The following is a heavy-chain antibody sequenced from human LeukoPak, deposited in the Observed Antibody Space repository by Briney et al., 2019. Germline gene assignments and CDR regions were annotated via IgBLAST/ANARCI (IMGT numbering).Heavy chain of an antibody. CDR3: ARVTYDSRFDP. D-gene: IGHD3-22*01. Sequence: GGSLRLSCAASGFTFSDYYMSWIRQAPGKGLEWVSYISSGSTIYYADSVKGRFTISRDNAKNSLYLQMNSLRAEDTAVYYCARVTYDSRFDPWGQGTLVTVSS. V-gene: IGHV3-11*01. CDR1: GFTFSDYY. CDR2: ISSGSTI. J-gene: IGHJ5*02.